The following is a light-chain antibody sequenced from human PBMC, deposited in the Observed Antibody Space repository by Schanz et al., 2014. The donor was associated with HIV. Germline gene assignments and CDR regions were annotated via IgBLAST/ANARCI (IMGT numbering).Light chain of an antibody. CDR3: HQYGSSPQT. CDR1: QSVSSN. CDR2: TAS. V-gene: IGKV3-20*01. J-gene: IGKJ1*01. Sequence: EILMTQSPATLSVSPGERATLSCRASQSVSSNLAWYQQKPGQAPRLLISTASSRATGVPDRFSGSGSGTDFTLTISRLEPEDFAVYYCHQYGSSPQTFGQGTKVEIK.